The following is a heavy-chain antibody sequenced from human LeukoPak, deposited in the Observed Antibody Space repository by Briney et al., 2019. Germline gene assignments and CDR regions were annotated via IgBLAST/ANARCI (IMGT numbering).Heavy chain of an antibody. Sequence: ASVKVSCKASGYTFASYDINWVRQATGQGLEWMGWMNLKSGNTGYAQNFQGRVTITRNTSISTAYMELSSLRSDDTAVYYCARDGGDRVFDPWGQGTLVTVSS. CDR2: MNLKSGNT. V-gene: IGHV1-8*03. CDR1: GYTFASYD. D-gene: IGHD2-15*01. CDR3: ARDGGDRVFDP. J-gene: IGHJ5*02.